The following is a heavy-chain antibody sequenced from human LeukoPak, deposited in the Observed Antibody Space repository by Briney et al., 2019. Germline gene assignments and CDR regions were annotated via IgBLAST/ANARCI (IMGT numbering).Heavy chain of an antibody. J-gene: IGHJ4*02. D-gene: IGHD4-23*01. CDR2: ISSSGSTT. Sequence: PGGSLRLSCAASGFTFSSYEMNWVRQAPGKGLEWVSYISSSGSTTYYADSVKGRFTISRDNAKNSLYLQMNSLRAEDTAVYYCARTTVGIPLDYWGQGTLVTVSS. CDR1: GFTFSSYE. V-gene: IGHV3-48*03. CDR3: ARTTVGIPLDY.